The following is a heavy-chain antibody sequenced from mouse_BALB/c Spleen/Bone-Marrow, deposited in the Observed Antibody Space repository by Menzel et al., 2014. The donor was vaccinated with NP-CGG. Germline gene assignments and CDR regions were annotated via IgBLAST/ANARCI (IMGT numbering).Heavy chain of an antibody. D-gene: IGHD2-10*02. CDR2: INPYNDGT. CDR1: GYTFTSYV. CDR3: ARGGYGNVYYAMDY. Sequence: EVQLQQSGPELVKSGASVKMSCKASGYTFTSYVMHWVKQKPGQGLEWIGYINPYNDGTKYNEKFKGKATLTSDKSSSTAYMELSSLTSEDSAVYYCARGGYGNVYYAMDYWGQGTSVTVSS. V-gene: IGHV1-14*01. J-gene: IGHJ4*01.